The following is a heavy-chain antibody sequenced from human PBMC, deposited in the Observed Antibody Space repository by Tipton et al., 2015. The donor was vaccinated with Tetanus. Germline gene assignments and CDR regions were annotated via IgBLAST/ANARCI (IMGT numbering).Heavy chain of an antibody. Sequence: TLSLTCAVYGGSFSGYYWSWIRQPPGKGLEWIGEINHSGSTNYNPSLKSRVTISVDTSKNQFSLKLSSVTAADTAVYYCARGMLRYFDWLPSPPNCWFDPWGQGTLVTVPS. J-gene: IGHJ5*02. CDR2: INHSGST. V-gene: IGHV4-34*01. CDR3: ARGMLRYFDWLPSPPNCWFDP. CDR1: GGSFSGYY. D-gene: IGHD3-9*01.